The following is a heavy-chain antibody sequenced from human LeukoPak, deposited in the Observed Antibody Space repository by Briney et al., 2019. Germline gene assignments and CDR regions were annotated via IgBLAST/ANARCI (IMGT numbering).Heavy chain of an antibody. Sequence: SETLSLTCTVSGGSISSGSYYWSWIRQPAGKGLEWIGRIYTSGSTNYNPSLKSRVTISVDTSKNQLSLKLSSVTAADTAVYYCARGLKRDGYNNWGQGTLVTVSS. CDR3: ARGLKRDGYNN. D-gene: IGHD5-24*01. J-gene: IGHJ4*02. CDR2: IYTSGST. CDR1: GGSISSGSYY. V-gene: IGHV4-61*02.